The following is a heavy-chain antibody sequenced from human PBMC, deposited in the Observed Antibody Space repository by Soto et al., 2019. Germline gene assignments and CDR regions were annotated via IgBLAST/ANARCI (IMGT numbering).Heavy chain of an antibody. J-gene: IGHJ6*02. CDR3: ARVDDTAMVISVTPYGMDV. D-gene: IGHD5-18*01. CDR2: IIPIFGTA. CDR1: GGTFSGYA. V-gene: IGHV1-69*12. Sequence: QRVQSGAGLRKPGSSVKVSCKAFGGTFSGYAFSWVRQPPGQGLGWMGGIIPIFGTANYAQKFQGRVTITADESTSTAYMELSSLRSEDTAVYYCARVDDTAMVISVTPYGMDVWGQGTTVTVSS.